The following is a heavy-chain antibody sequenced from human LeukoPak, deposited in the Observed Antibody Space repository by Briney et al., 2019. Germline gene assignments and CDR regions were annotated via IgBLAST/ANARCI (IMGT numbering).Heavy chain of an antibody. CDR2: IIPIFGTA. CDR1: GGTFSSYA. V-gene: IGHV1-69*13. J-gene: IGHJ3*02. D-gene: IGHD3-22*01. CDR3: ARTYYYDTQGAFDI. Sequence: VKVSCKASGGTFSSYAISWVRQAPGQGLEWMGRIIPIFGTANYAQKFQGRVTITTDESTSTAYMELSSLRSEGTAVYYCARTYYYDTQGAFDIWGQGTMVTVSS.